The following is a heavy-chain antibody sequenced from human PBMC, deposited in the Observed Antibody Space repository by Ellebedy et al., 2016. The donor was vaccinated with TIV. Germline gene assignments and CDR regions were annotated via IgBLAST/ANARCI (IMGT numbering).Heavy chain of an antibody. CDR2: IRTKGNNYAT. CDR1: GFTFSVCA. CDR3: VRHAFRDVYPYYFDY. D-gene: IGHD5-24*01. J-gene: IGHJ4*02. V-gene: IGHV3-73*01. Sequence: PGGSLRLSCETSGFTFSVCAIHWVRQASGKGLEWVGRIRTKGNNYATAYAESVKGRFTISRDDSKNTAFLQMNSLKTEDTAVYYCVRHAFRDVYPYYFDYWGLGTLVTVSS.